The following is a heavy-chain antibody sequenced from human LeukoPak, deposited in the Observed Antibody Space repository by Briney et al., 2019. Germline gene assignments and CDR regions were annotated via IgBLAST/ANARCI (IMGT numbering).Heavy chain of an antibody. CDR2: IKQDGITK. D-gene: IGHD1-1*01. CDR1: GVXISAFF. V-gene: IGHV3-7*04. Sequence: PGGSLRLSCAASGVXISAFFISWVRQAPGKGLEFVAHIKQDGITKHIVDTLRGRYTISRDNAANSLYLQMISLRAEDTAVYYCARGRPTTTIFDPWGRGTLVTVSS. CDR3: ARGRPTTTIFDP. J-gene: IGHJ5*02.